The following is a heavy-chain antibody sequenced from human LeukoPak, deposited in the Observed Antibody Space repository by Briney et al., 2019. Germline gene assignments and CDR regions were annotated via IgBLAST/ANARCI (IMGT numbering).Heavy chain of an antibody. V-gene: IGHV4-59*01. J-gene: IGHJ4*02. Sequence: SETLSLTCTVSGASISSYYGSCIRQPPGKGLEWIGYIFYSGSTLYNPTLQSRVTISVDTSKNLFSLKLTSVTAADTAVYYCASGPYPAAGTDHQCDYWGQGTLVTVSS. D-gene: IGHD6-13*01. CDR1: GASISSYY. CDR2: IFYSGST. CDR3: ASGPYPAAGTDHQCDY.